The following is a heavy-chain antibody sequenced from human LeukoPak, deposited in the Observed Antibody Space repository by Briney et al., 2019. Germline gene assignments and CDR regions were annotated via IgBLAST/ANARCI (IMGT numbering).Heavy chain of an antibody. D-gene: IGHD2-15*01. CDR2: IYYSGST. J-gene: IGHJ4*02. Sequence: SETLSLTCTVSGGSLCSSSYYWGWIRHPPGKGLEWIGSIYYSGSTYYNPSLKSRVTISVDTSKNQFSLKLSSVTAADTAVYYCASLPQKLYYFDYWGQGTLVTVSS. V-gene: IGHV4-39*01. CDR1: GGSLCSSSYY. CDR3: ASLPQKLYYFDY.